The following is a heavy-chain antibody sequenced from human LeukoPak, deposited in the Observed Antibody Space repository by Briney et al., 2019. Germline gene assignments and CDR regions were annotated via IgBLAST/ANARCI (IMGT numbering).Heavy chain of an antibody. CDR2: IYSGGTT. V-gene: IGHV3-53*01. D-gene: IGHD4-11*01. CDR3: ARVVTTARYYYYYMDV. J-gene: IGHJ6*03. Sequence: GGSLRLSCAASGFTVSSSYMGWVRQAPGKGLEWVSLIYSGGTTYYADSVKGRFTISRDNSKNTLYLQMNSLRAEDTAVYYCARVVTTARYYYYYMDVWGKGTTVTVSS. CDR1: GFTVSSSY.